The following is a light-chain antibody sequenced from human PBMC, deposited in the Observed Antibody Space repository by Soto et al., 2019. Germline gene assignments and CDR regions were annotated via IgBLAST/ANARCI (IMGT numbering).Light chain of an antibody. CDR2: DVG. CDR1: LSDIGNYNY. Sequence: QSVLTQPASVSGSPGQSITISCTGTLSDIGNYNYVSWYQHLPGKAPKLMIYDVGSRPSGVSSRFSGSKSGNTASLAISGLQAEDEADYYCNSYREDHPRFYVFGTGTKVTVL. CDR3: NSYREDHPRFYV. V-gene: IGLV2-14*03. J-gene: IGLJ1*01.